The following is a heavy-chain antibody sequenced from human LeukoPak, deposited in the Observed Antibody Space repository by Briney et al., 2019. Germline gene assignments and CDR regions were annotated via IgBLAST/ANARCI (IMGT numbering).Heavy chain of an antibody. CDR3: AREPTSSSSSSFDY. D-gene: IGHD6-13*01. CDR2: LTYSGST. CDR1: GGSISSSNDY. V-gene: IGHV4-61*01. J-gene: IGHJ4*02. Sequence: SETLSLTSTVSGGSISSSNDYWGWIRQPPGQGLEWFVYLTYSGSTSYNASLKSRVPISVDASKSPFSVRLSSVSAADTAVYYCAREPTSSSSSSFDYWGQGPLVSVSS.